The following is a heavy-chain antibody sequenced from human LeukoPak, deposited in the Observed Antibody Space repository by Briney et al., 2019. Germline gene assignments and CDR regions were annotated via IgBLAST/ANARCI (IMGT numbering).Heavy chain of an antibody. D-gene: IGHD3-10*01. V-gene: IGHV4-4*02. Sequence: SGTLSLTCAVSGGSISSSNWWSWVRQPPGKGLEWIGEIYHSGSTYYNPSLKSRVTISVDTSKNQFSLKLSSVTAADTAVYYCARGSGSANWFDPWGQGTLVTVSS. CDR3: ARGSGSANWFDP. CDR2: IYHSGST. CDR1: GGSISSSNW. J-gene: IGHJ5*02.